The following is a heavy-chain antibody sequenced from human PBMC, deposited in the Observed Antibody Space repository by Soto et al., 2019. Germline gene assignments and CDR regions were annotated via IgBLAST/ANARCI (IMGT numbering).Heavy chain of an antibody. V-gene: IGHV1-46*01. CDR1: GYTFTSYY. J-gene: IGHJ3*02. CDR3: ARVGQLVCPFLKVDAFDI. Sequence: QVQLVQSGAEVKKPGASVKVSCKASGYTFTSYYMHWVRQAPGQGLEWMGIINPSGGSTSYAQKFQGRVTMTRDTSTSTVYMELSSLRSEDTAVYYCARVGQLVCPFLKVDAFDIWGQGTMVTVSS. D-gene: IGHD6-6*01. CDR2: INPSGGST.